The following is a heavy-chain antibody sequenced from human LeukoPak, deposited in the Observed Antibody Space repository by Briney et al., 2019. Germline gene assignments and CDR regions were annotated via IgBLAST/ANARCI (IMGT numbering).Heavy chain of an antibody. CDR3: ARVTYYYGSGSYVAFDI. Sequence: ASVKVSCKASGYTFTSYGISWVRQAPGQGLEWMGWISAYNGNTNYAQKLQGRVTMTTDTSTGTAYMELRSLRSDDTAVYYCARVTYYYGSGSYVAFDIWGQGTMVTVSS. J-gene: IGHJ3*02. CDR1: GYTFTSYG. CDR2: ISAYNGNT. V-gene: IGHV1-18*01. D-gene: IGHD3-10*01.